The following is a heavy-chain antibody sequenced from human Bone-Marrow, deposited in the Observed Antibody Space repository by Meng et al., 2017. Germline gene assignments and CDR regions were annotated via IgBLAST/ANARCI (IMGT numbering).Heavy chain of an antibody. CDR1: GFTFSAYW. CDR2: IKQDGSEK. D-gene: IGHD6-13*01. V-gene: IGHV3-7*01. Sequence: GESLKISCAASGFTFSAYWMNWVRQAPGKGLEWVANIKQDGSEKYYVDSVKGRFTISRDNSKKTLYLQMNSLRAEDTAVYYCARDRPGIAAGATMDVWGQGTTVTVSS. CDR3: ARDRPGIAAGATMDV. J-gene: IGHJ6*02.